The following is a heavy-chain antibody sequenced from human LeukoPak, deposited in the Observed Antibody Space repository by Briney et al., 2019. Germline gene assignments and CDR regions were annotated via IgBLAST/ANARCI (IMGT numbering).Heavy chain of an antibody. J-gene: IGHJ3*02. D-gene: IGHD6-13*01. CDR3: ARGGAPVPYSSSWYWTTPHVAFDI. V-gene: IGHV4-59*01. Sequence: PSETLSLTCTVSGGSISSYYWSWIRQPPGKGLEWIGYIYYSGSTNYNPSLKSRVTISVDTSKNQFSLKLSSVTAADTAVYYCARGGAPVPYSSSWYWTTPHVAFDIWGQGTMVTVSS. CDR2: IYYSGST. CDR1: GGSISSYY.